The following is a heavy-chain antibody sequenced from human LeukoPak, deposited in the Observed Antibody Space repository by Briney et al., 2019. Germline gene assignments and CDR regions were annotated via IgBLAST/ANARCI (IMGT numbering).Heavy chain of an antibody. CDR1: RFTFSSSV. J-gene: IGHJ5*02. CDR3: AKLPTGYPNWFDP. Sequence: GGSLRLSCAGSRFTFSSSVMGWVRQAPGKGLEWVSAIGGSGGSTYYADSVTGRFTISRDNSKNTLYLQMNSLRAEDTALYYCAKLPTGYPNWFDPWGQGTLVTVSS. CDR2: IGGSGGST. V-gene: IGHV3-23*01. D-gene: IGHD3-9*01.